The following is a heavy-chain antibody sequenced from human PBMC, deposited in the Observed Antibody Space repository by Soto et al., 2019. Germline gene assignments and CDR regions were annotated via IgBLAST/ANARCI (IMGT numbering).Heavy chain of an antibody. CDR1: GFTFSAYY. CDR3: ARHYCRYGSCYSELYYYGIDV. V-gene: IGHV3-11*01. Sequence: GGSLRLSCAASGFTFSAYYMSWIRQAPGKGLEWVSYISSSGSTIYCADSVKGRFTISRDNAKNSLYLQMNSLRAEDTAVYYCARHYCRYGSCYSELYYYGIDVWGQGTTVTVSS. J-gene: IGHJ6*02. CDR2: ISSSGSTI. D-gene: IGHD2-15*01.